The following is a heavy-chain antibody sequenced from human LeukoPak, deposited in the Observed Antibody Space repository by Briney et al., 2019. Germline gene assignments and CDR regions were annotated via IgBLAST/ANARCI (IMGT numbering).Heavy chain of an antibody. CDR1: GFTFSSYA. CDR3: AYTPRRPTWSGYLDY. CDR2: ISGSGGST. J-gene: IGHJ4*02. D-gene: IGHD3-3*01. V-gene: IGHV3-23*01. Sequence: PGGSLRLSCAASGFTFSSYAMSWVRQAPGKGLEWVSAISGSGGSTYYADSVKGRFTISRDNSKNTLYLQMSSLRSEDTAVYYCAYTPRRPTWSGYLDYWGQGTLVTVSS.